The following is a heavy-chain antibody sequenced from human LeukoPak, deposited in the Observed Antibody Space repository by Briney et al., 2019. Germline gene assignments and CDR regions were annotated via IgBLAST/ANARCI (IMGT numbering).Heavy chain of an antibody. CDR3: ARIYGFWSGYSLDAFDI. CDR2: INPNSGGI. V-gene: IGHV1-2*02. Sequence: ASVKVSCKASGYTFTGYYMHWVRQAPGQGLEWMGWINPNSGGINYAQKFQGRVTMTRDTSISTAYMELSRLRSDDTAVYYCARIYGFWSGYSLDAFDIWGQGTMVTVSS. D-gene: IGHD3-3*01. CDR1: GYTFTGYY. J-gene: IGHJ3*02.